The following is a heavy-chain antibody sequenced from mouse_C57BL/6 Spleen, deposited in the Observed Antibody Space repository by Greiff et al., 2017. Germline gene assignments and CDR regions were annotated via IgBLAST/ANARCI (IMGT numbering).Heavy chain of an antibody. Sequence: QVQLQQPGAELVRPGTSVKLSCKASGYTFTSYWMHWVKQRPGQGPEWIGVIDPSDSYPNYNQKFKGKATLTVDTSSSTAYMQLSSLTSEDSAVYYCARRRQGDYYAMDYWGQGTSVTVSS. J-gene: IGHJ4*01. CDR3: ARRRQGDYYAMDY. CDR2: IDPSDSYP. V-gene: IGHV1-59*01. D-gene: IGHD3-2*01. CDR1: GYTFTSYW.